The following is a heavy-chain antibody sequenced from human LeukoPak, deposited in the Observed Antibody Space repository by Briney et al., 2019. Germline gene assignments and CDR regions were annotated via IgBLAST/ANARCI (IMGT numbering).Heavy chain of an antibody. CDR1: GYSFTSYW. J-gene: IGHJ5*02. V-gene: IGHV5-10-1*01. CDR2: IDPSDSYT. CDR3: ARHGLLWFGERGDWFDP. D-gene: IGHD3-10*01. Sequence: GESLKISCKGSGYSFTSYWISWVRQMPGKGLEWMGRIDPSDSYTNYSPSLQGHVTISADKSISTAYLQWSSLKASDTAMYYCARHGLLWFGERGDWFDPWGQGTLVTVSS.